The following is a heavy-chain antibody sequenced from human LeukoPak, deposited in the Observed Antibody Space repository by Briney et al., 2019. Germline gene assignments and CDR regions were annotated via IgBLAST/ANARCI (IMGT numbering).Heavy chain of an antibody. D-gene: IGHD2-15*01. CDR1: GYTFTSYG. CDR2: ISAFNGDT. V-gene: IGHV1-18*01. J-gene: IGHJ6*02. CDR3: ARELLVATSPYGMAV. Sequence: ASVKVSCTASGYTFTSYGISWVRQAPGQGLEWMGWISAFNGDTKYPQKLQGRVTMTTEPSTNTAFMELRSLRSDDTAVYYCARELLVATSPYGMAVWGQGTTVTVSS.